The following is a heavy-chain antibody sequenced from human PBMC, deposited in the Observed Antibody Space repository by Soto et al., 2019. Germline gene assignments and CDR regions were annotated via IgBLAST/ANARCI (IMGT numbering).Heavy chain of an antibody. CDR3: ARITYYDFWSGKVYGMDV. Sequence: SGPTLVNPTETLTLTCTVSGFSLSNARMGVSWIRQPPGKALEWLAHIFSNDEKSYSTSLKSRLTISKDTSKSQVVLTMTNMDPVDTATYYCARITYYDFWSGKVYGMDVWGQGTTVTVSS. V-gene: IGHV2-26*01. J-gene: IGHJ6*02. CDR2: IFSNDEK. CDR1: GFSLSNARMG. D-gene: IGHD3-3*01.